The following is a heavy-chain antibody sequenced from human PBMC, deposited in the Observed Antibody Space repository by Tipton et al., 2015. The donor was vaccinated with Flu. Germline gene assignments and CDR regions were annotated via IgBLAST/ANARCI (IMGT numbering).Heavy chain of an antibody. CDR1: GFSISVGYY. CDR2: FSGSGTT. D-gene: IGHD3-22*01. J-gene: IGHJ3*02. Sequence: TLSLTCNVSGFSISVGYYWAWVRQPPGKGLEWIGSFSGSGTTFYSPSLKSRVTISGDTSKNQFSLKLNSVSAADTAIYYCARDCVDWDSGYYRRGFDIWGLGTMVNVSS. CDR3: ARDCVDWDSGYYRRGFDI. V-gene: IGHV4-38-2*02.